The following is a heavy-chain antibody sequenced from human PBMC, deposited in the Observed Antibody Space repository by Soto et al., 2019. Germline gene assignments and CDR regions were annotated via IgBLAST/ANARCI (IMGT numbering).Heavy chain of an antibody. CDR3: ARDGYDGSGSPYPAY. Sequence: SETLSLTCSVSGGSMSEYFWSWIRQSPGKGLEWIGYIYYLGSTDYNPSLKSRVTISVDTSKRQFSLRLTSVTAADTAVYYCARDGYDGSGSPYPAYWGPGTQVT. D-gene: IGHD3-10*01. CDR1: GGSMSEYF. J-gene: IGHJ4*02. V-gene: IGHV4-59*01. CDR2: IYYLGST.